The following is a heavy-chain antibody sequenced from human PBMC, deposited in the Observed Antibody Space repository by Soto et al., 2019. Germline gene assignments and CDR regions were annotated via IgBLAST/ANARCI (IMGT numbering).Heavy chain of an antibody. CDR3: ARDGYDGSGSPYPAY. Sequence: SETLSLTCSVSGGSMSEYFWSWIRQSPGKGLEWIGYIYYLGSTDYNPSLKSRVTISVDTSKRQFSLRLTSVTAADTAVYYCARDGYDGSGSPYPAYWGPGTQVT. D-gene: IGHD3-10*01. CDR1: GGSMSEYF. J-gene: IGHJ4*02. V-gene: IGHV4-59*01. CDR2: IYYLGST.